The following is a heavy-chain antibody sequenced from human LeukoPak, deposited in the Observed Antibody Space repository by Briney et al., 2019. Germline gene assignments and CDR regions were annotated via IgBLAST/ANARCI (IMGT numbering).Heavy chain of an antibody. CDR1: GFTFDDYG. D-gene: IGHD3-22*01. J-gene: IGHJ3*02. CDR2: INWNGGST. V-gene: IGHV3-20*04. Sequence: GGSLRLSCAASGFTFDDYGMSWVRQAPGKGLEWVSGINWNGGSTGYADSVKGRFTISRDNAKNSLYLQMNSLRAEDTALYYCARDYDCSGYSDAFDIWGQGTMVTVSS. CDR3: ARDYDCSGYSDAFDI.